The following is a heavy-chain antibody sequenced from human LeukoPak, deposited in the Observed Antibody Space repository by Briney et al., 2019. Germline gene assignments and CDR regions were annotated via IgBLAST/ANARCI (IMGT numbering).Heavy chain of an antibody. CDR2: IYPGDSDT. CDR3: ARHARYCSGGSCFIWFDP. Sequence: GESLQISSQGSGYSFTNYWIGWVRQMPGKGLEWMGIIYPGDSDTRYSPSFQGQVTISADKSISTAYLQWSSLQASDTAMYYCARHARYCSGGSCFIWFDPWGQGTLVTASS. J-gene: IGHJ5*02. V-gene: IGHV5-51*01. D-gene: IGHD2-15*01. CDR1: GYSFTNYW.